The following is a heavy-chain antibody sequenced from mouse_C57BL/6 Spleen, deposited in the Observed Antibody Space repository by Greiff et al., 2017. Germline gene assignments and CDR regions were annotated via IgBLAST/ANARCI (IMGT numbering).Heavy chain of an antibody. D-gene: IGHD2-4*01. J-gene: IGHJ3*01. CDR1: GYTFTGYW. Sequence: QVQLQQSGAELMKPGPSVKLSCKATGYTFTGYWIEWVKQRPGHGLEWIGEILPGSGSTNYNEKFKGKATFTADTSSNTAYIQLSSLTTEDSAIYYCASRLYDYGFAYWGQGTLVTVSA. CDR3: ASRLYDYGFAY. V-gene: IGHV1-9*01. CDR2: ILPGSGST.